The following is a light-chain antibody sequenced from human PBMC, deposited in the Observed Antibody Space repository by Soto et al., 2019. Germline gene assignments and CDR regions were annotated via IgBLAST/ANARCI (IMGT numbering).Light chain of an antibody. V-gene: IGKV1-5*03. J-gene: IGKJ1*01. CDR1: QTISSW. CDR3: QKYDSAPT. CDR2: KAS. Sequence: DIQMTQSPSTLSGSVGDRVTITCRASQTISSWLAWYQQKPGKAPKLLIYKASTLKSGVPSRFSGSGSGTDFTLTISSLQPEDVASYYCQKYDSAPTFGPGTKVDIK.